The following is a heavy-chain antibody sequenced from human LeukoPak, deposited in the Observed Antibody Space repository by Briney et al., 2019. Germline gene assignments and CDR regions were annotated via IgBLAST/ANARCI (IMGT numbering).Heavy chain of an antibody. V-gene: IGHV3-9*01. D-gene: IGHD4-23*01. J-gene: IGHJ4*02. CDR1: GFTFDDYA. CDR2: ISWNSGSI. CDR3: AKGYDYGGKGYYFDY. Sequence: PGGSLRLSCAASGFTFDDYAMHWVRQAPGKGLEWVSGISWNSGSIGYADSVKGRFTISRDNAKNSLYLQMNSLRAEDTALYYCAKGYDYGGKGYYFDYWGQGTLVTVSS.